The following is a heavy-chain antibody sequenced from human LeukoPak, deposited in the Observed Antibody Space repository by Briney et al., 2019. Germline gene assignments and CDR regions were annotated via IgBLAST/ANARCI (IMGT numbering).Heavy chain of an antibody. D-gene: IGHD3-10*01. Sequence: GGSLRLSCAASGFTFSTYAMHWVRQAPGKGLEYVSSITSNGDNTFYANSVKGRFTISRDNSKNTLYLQMNSLRAEDTAVYYCAKDITMVRGGFDYWGQGTLVTVSS. CDR2: ITSNGDNT. J-gene: IGHJ4*02. CDR1: GFTFSTYA. CDR3: AKDITMVRGGFDY. V-gene: IGHV3-64*01.